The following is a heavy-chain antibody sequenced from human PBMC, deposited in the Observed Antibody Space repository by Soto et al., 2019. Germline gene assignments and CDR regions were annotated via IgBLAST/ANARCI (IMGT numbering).Heavy chain of an antibody. V-gene: IGHV3-23*04. Sequence: DVQLVDSGGALVKPGGPLRLSCEASGLTFSNYARTWVPQPPGRGLEWVSLVSATAGTTYYTDSVKGRFTISRDNSRNTVYLQMNSLRADDTAVYYCAKDRLAGGFDYWGQGTLVTVSS. CDR2: VSATAGTT. CDR1: GLTFSNYA. D-gene: IGHD3-16*01. CDR3: AKDRLAGGFDY. J-gene: IGHJ4*02.